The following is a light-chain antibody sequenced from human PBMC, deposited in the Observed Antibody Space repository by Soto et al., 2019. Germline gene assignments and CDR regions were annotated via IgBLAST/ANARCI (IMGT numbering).Light chain of an antibody. J-gene: IGLJ3*02. Sequence: QSVLTQPPSVSGAPGQRVTISCTGSSSNIGAGYDVHWYEQLPGTAPKLLMYGNSNRPSGVPDRFSGSKSGTSASLAITGLQAEDEADYYCQTWGTGVGVFGGGTQLTVL. CDR2: GNS. CDR3: QTWGTGVGV. V-gene: IGLV1-40*01. CDR1: SSNIGAGYD.